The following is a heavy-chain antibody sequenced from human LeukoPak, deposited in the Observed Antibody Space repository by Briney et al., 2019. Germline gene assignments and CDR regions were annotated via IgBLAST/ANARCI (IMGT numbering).Heavy chain of an antibody. V-gene: IGHV3-48*04. D-gene: IGHD3-9*01. CDR3: ASFKRYFDWPEDY. CDR1: GFTFSSCS. CDR2: ISSSSSTI. Sequence: QAGGSLRLSCAASGFTFSSCSMNWVRQAPGKGLEWVSYISSSSSTIYYADSVKGRFTISRDNAKNSLYLQMNSLRAEDTAVYYCASFKRYFDWPEDYWGQGTLVTVSS. J-gene: IGHJ4*02.